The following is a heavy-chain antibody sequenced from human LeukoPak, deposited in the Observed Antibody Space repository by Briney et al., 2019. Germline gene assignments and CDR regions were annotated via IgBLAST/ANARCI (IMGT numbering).Heavy chain of an antibody. V-gene: IGHV3-53*01. Sequence: GGSLRLSCAASGFTVSSNYMSWVRQAPGKGLEWVSVIYAGGTTYYADSVKGRFTISRDNSKDTLYLQMNSLRDEDTAIYYCARARHGILTGYYLDYWGQGTLVTVSS. CDR1: GFTVSSNY. CDR3: ARARHGILTGYYLDY. J-gene: IGHJ4*02. CDR2: IYAGGTT. D-gene: IGHD3-9*01.